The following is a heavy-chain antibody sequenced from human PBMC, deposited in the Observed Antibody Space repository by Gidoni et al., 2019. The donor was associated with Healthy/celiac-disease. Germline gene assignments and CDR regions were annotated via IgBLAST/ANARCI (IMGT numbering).Heavy chain of an antibody. CDR3: AKDLYGDYGSFDY. D-gene: IGHD4-17*01. Sequence: EVQLVESGGGLVQPGRSLRLSCAASGFTFDDYAMHWVRQAPGKGLEWVSGISWNSGSIGYADSVKGRFTISRDNAKNSLYLQMNSLRAEDTALYYCAKDLYGDYGSFDYWGQGTLVTVSS. CDR2: ISWNSGSI. V-gene: IGHV3-9*01. J-gene: IGHJ4*02. CDR1: GFTFDDYA.